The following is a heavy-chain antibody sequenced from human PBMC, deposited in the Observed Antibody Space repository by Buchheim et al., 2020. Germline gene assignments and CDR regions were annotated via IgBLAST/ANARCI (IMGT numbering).Heavy chain of an antibody. CDR2: ISYDGSNK. Sequence: QVQLVESGGGVVQPGRSLRLSCAASGFTFSSYGMHWVRQAPGKGLEWVAVISYDGSNKYYADSVKGRFTISRDNSKKTLYLQMNSLRAEDTAVYYCAKSGYYYDSSGYYHTTYYYYGMDVWGQGTT. CDR1: GFTFSSYG. CDR3: AKSGYYYDSSGYYHTTYYYYGMDV. D-gene: IGHD3-22*01. J-gene: IGHJ6*02. V-gene: IGHV3-30*18.